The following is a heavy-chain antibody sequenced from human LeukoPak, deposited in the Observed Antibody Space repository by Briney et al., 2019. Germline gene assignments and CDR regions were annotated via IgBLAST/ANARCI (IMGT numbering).Heavy chain of an antibody. Sequence: GGSLRLSCAASGFTFSSYAMSWVRPAPGKGLEWVSGISGSAGSTNYADSVKGRFTISRDYSKNTLCLQMNSLRVEDTAVYYCAKDRDPTMVHNFDCWGQGTLVTVSS. CDR2: ISGSAGST. V-gene: IGHV3-23*01. J-gene: IGHJ4*02. CDR3: AKDRDPTMVHNFDC. CDR1: GFTFSSYA. D-gene: IGHD3-10*01.